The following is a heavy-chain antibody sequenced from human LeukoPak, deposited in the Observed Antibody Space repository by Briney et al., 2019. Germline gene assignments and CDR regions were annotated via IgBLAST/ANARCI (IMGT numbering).Heavy chain of an antibody. CDR1: GFTFSSYA. J-gene: IGHJ4*02. CDR2: ISYDGSNK. D-gene: IGHD3-3*01. V-gene: IGHV3-30-3*01. CDR3: ARGNYDFWSGGPFYFDY. Sequence: GGSLRLSCAVSGFTFSSYAMHWVRQAPGKGREWVAVISYDGSNKYYADSVKGRFTISRDNYKNTRYLQMNSLRAEDTAVYYCARGNYDFWSGGPFYFDYWGQGTLVTVSS.